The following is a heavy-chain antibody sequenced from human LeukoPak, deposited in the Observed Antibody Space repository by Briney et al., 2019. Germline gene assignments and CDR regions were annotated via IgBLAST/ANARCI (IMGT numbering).Heavy chain of an antibody. V-gene: IGHV3-7*04. CDR2: IKHGGSEK. CDR1: GFTFSTYW. CDR3: ARSLGGSFDY. Sequence: PGGSLRLSCAASGFTFSTYWMSWVRQAPGRGLEWVANIKHGGSEKFYVDSVRGRFTISRDNAKNTLFLQMNSLRAEDTAVYYCARSLGGSFDYWGQGTLVTVSS. D-gene: IGHD1-26*01. J-gene: IGHJ4*02.